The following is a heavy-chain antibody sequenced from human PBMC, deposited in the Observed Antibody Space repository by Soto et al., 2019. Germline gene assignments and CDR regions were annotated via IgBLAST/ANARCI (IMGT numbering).Heavy chain of an antibody. Sequence: PGGSLRLSCSASGFTFSRSDLHWVRQAPGKGLEWVGRVRSKSNNYATAFADSVRGRFTISRNDSDNTLYLEMSGLKSEDTALYYCSRHEEGRRMVFYGLDVWGQGTTVTVSS. D-gene: IGHD2-8*01. CDR2: VRSKSNNYAT. J-gene: IGHJ6*02. V-gene: IGHV3-73*01. CDR3: SRHEEGRRMVFYGLDV. CDR1: GFTFSRSD.